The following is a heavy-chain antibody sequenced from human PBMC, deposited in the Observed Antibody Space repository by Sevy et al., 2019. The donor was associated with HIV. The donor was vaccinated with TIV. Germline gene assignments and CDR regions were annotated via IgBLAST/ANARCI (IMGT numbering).Heavy chain of an antibody. V-gene: IGHV3-21*01. CDR3: ARNNCSITNCYMGDVFDI. D-gene: IGHD2-2*02. Sequence: GGSLRLSCAASGFTFSSYSMNSVRQAPGKGLEWVSSISGISNYIYYADSMKGRFTVSRDNARNSLYLQMNSLRAEDTAVYYCARNNCSITNCYMGDVFDIWGQGTMVTVSS. CDR2: ISGISNYI. CDR1: GFTFSSYS. J-gene: IGHJ3*02.